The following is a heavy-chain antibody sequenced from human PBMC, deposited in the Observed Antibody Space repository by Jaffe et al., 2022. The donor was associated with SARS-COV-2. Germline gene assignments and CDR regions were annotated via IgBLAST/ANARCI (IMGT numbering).Heavy chain of an antibody. CDR1: GGTFSSYT. CDR2: IIPILGIA. Sequence: QVQLVQSGAEVKKPGSSVKVSCKASGGTFSSYTISWVRQAPGQGLEWMGRIIPILGIANYAQKFQGRVTITADKSTSTAYMELSSLRSEDTAVYYCARRMAMTTVTSGDYGMDVWGQGTTVTVSS. CDR3: ARRMAMTTVTSGDYGMDV. V-gene: IGHV1-69*02. J-gene: IGHJ6*02. D-gene: IGHD4-4*01.